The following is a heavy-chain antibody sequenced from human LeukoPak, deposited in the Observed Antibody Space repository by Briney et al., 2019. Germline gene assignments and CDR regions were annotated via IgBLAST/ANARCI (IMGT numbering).Heavy chain of an antibody. V-gene: IGHV3-23*01. CDR3: AKGISVWYGDYVDY. CDR1: GFTFSSYA. D-gene: IGHD3-10*01. J-gene: IGHJ4*02. Sequence: GGSLRLSCAASGFTFSSYAMSWVRQAPGKGLEWVSAISGSGGSTYYADSVKGRFTISRDNSKNTLYLQMNSLRAEDTAVYYSAKGISVWYGDYVDYWGQGTLVTVSS. CDR2: ISGSGGST.